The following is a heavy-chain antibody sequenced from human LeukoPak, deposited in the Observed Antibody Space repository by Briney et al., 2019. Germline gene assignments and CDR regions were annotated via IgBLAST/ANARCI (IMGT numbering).Heavy chain of an antibody. CDR3: ARDSGYYYGSGSVPRFDY. CDR1: GYTFTSYG. CDR2: ISAYNGNT. J-gene: IGHJ4*02. Sequence: GASVKVSCKASGYTFTSYGISWVRQAPGQGLEWMGWISAYNGNTNYAQKLQGRVTMTTDTSTSTAYMELRSLRSDDTAVYYCARDSGYYYGSGSVPRFDYWGQGTLVTVSS. D-gene: IGHD3-10*01. V-gene: IGHV1-18*01.